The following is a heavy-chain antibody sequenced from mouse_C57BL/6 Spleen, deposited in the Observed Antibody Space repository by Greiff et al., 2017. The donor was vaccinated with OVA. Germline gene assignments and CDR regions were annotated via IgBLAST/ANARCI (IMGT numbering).Heavy chain of an antibody. CDR2: IYPGSGST. D-gene: IGHD2-5*01. CDR3: ARLAYYSNYPDY. CDR1: GFTFTSYW. J-gene: IGHJ2*01. Sequence: QVQLQQPGAELVKPGASVKMSCKASGFTFTSYWITWVKQRPGQGLEWIGDIYPGSGSTNYNEKFKSKATLTVDTSSSTAYMQLSSLTSEDSAVYYCARLAYYSNYPDYWGQGTTLTVSS. V-gene: IGHV1-55*01.